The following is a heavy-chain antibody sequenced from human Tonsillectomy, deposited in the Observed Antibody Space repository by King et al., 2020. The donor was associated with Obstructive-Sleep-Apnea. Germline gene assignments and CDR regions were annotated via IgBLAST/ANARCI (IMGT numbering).Heavy chain of an antibody. Sequence: QLQESGPGLVKPSETLSLTCTVSGVSISGSDYYWDWIRQPPGKGLEWIGAVDYTGGTYFNPSLKSRLTISVATAKNQFSLWLSSVTAADTAVYYCARKQWLAPFDYWGQGTLVTVSS. CDR1: GVSISGSDYY. CDR3: ARKQWLAPFDY. CDR2: VDYTGGT. J-gene: IGHJ4*02. D-gene: IGHD6-19*01. V-gene: IGHV4-39*07.